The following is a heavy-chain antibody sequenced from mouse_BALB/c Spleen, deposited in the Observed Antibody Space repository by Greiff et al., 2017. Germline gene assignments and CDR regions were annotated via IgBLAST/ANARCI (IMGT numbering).Heavy chain of an antibody. D-gene: IGHD1-1*01. V-gene: IGHV1-14*01. Sequence: EVQLQQSGPELVKPGASVKMSCKASGYTFTSYVMHWVKQKPGQGLEWIGYINPYNDGTKYNEKFKGKATLTSDKSSSTAYMELSSLTSEDSAVYYCARGTTVVPYAMDYWGQGTSVTVSS. CDR3: ARGTTVVPYAMDY. CDR1: GYTFTSYV. CDR2: INPYNDGT. J-gene: IGHJ4*01.